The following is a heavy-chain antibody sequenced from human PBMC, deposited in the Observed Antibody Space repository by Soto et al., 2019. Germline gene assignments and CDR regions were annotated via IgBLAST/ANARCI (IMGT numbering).Heavy chain of an antibody. Sequence: ASVKVSYRASGYTFTSYDINWVQQATGQGLEWMGWMNPNSGNTGYAQKFQGRVTITRDMSTSTAYMELSSLRSEDTAVYYCAAVRGAVSGSYKDVWGQGTTVTVSS. J-gene: IGHJ6*02. CDR3: AAVRGAVSGSYKDV. V-gene: IGHV1-8*01. CDR1: GYTFTSYD. D-gene: IGHD3-10*01. CDR2: MNPNSGNT.